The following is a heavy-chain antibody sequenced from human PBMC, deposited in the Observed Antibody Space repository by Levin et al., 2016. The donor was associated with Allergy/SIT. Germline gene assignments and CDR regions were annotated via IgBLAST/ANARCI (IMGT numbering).Heavy chain of an antibody. CDR3: ARRVGATVTSTPWYFDL. CDR1: GYSFTSYW. Sequence: GESLKISCKGSGYSFTSYWIGWVRQMPGKGLEWMGIIYPGDSDTRYSPSFQGQVTISADKSISTAYLQWSSLKASDTAMYYCARRVGATVTSTPWYFDLWGRGTLVTVSS. V-gene: IGHV5-51*01. D-gene: IGHD4-17*01. CDR2: IYPGDSDT. J-gene: IGHJ2*01.